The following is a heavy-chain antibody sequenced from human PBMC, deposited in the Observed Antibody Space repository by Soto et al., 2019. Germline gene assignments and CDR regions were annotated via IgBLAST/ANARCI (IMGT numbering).Heavy chain of an antibody. CDR1: GFTFSSYA. D-gene: IGHD3-10*01. CDR2: ISASGGST. CDR3: AKETAYYYGSGSDAFDI. J-gene: IGHJ3*02. V-gene: IGHV3-23*01. Sequence: EVQLLESGGGLVQPGGSLRLSCAASGFTFSSYAMSWVRQAPGKGLEWVSAISASGGSTYYADSVKGRFTISRDNSKNTLYLQMSSLRAEDTAVYYCAKETAYYYGSGSDAFDICGQGTMITVSS.